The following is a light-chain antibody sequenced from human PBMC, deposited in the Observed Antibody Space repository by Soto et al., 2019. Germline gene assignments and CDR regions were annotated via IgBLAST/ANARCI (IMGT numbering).Light chain of an antibody. CDR1: QGIRNF. Sequence: DIQITQSPTSLSESVGDRVTITCRASQGIRNFVAWYQQKPGKAPKLLIYAASTLQSGVPSWFSGSASVTDFTLTINSLQAEDVATYSCQRYSSVPIFGPGTKVEIK. CDR2: AAS. J-gene: IGKJ3*01. CDR3: QRYSSVPI. V-gene: IGKV1-27*01.